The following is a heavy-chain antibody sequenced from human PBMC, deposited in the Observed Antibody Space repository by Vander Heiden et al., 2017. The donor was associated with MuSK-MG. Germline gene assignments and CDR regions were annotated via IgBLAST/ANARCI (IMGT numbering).Heavy chain of an antibody. CDR1: GGSFSGYY. CDR3: ARGGGVGGWLRRGFDY. CDR2: INHSGST. Sequence: QVQLQQWGAGLLKPSETLSLTCAVYGGSFSGYYWSWIRQPPGKGLEWIGEINHSGSTNYNPSLKSRVTISVDTPKNQFSLKLSSVTAADTAVYYCARGGGVGGWLRRGFDYWGQGTLVTVYS. V-gene: IGHV4-34*01. D-gene: IGHD5-12*01. J-gene: IGHJ4*02.